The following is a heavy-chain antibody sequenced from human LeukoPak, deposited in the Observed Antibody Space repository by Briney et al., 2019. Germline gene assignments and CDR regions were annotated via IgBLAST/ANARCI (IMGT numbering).Heavy chain of an antibody. CDR3: ARELIVGGNSWGAFDI. D-gene: IGHD1-26*01. J-gene: IGHJ3*02. CDR2: ISYDGRNK. Sequence: GGSLRLSCAASAFIFSNYAMHWVRQAPGKGLEWVAVISYDGRNKYYADSVKGRFTISRDNSKNTLYVQMNSLRSEDTATYYCARELIVGGNSWGAFDIWGQGTMVTVSS. V-gene: IGHV3-33*01. CDR1: AFIFSNYA.